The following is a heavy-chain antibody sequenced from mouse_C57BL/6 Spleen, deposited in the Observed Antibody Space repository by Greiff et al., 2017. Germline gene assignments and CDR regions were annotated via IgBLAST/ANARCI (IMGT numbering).Heavy chain of an antibody. Sequence: VQLQQSGPELVKPGASVKIPCKASGYTFTDYNMDWVKQSHGKSLEWIGDINPNNGGTIYNQKFKGKATLTVDKSSSTAYMELRSLTSEDTAVYYCARTIITTVVAPYWYFDVWGTGTTVTVSS. CDR2: INPNNGGT. D-gene: IGHD1-1*01. CDR3: ARTIITTVVAPYWYFDV. CDR1: GYTFTDYN. J-gene: IGHJ1*03. V-gene: IGHV1-18*01.